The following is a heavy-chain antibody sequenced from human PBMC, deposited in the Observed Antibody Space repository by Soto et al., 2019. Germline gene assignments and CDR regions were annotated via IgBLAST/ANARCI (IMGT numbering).Heavy chain of an antibody. V-gene: IGHV3-23*01. CDR2: MTGSGGDI. CDR1: GFTFSIYA. D-gene: IGHD5-18*01. CDR3: AKVWAGYSYGYGYYFDY. J-gene: IGHJ4*02. Sequence: EVQLLESGGGLVQPGESLRLSCAASGFTFSIYAMMWVRQPPGKGQEWVAGMTGSGGDIRYADSVKGRFTISKDNSKNTLYLQMNSLRAEDTAVYYCAKVWAGYSYGYGYYFDYWGQGTLVTVSS.